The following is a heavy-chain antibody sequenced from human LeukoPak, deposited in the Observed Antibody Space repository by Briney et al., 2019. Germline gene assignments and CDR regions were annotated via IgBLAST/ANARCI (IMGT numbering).Heavy chain of an antibody. V-gene: IGHV4-31*03. CDR2: IYYSGST. Sequence: PSETLSLTCTVSGGSISSGGYYWSWIRRHPGKGLEWIGYIYYSGSTYYNPSLKSRVTISVDTSKNQFSLKLSSVTAADTAVYYCARTPDYYGSGSSITAFDIWGQGTMVTVSS. CDR1: GGSISSGGYY. D-gene: IGHD3-10*01. J-gene: IGHJ3*02. CDR3: ARTPDYYGSGSSITAFDI.